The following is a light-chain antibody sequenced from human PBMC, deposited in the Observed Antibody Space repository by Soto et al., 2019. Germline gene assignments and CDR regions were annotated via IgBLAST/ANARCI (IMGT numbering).Light chain of an antibody. CDR2: DDN. CDR3: GTWDGSLNGVV. J-gene: IGLJ2*01. V-gene: IGLV1-51*01. CDR1: NSNIENNY. Sequence: QSVLTQPPSVSAASGQKVTISCSGGNSNIENNYVSWFQHLPGTAPKLLIYDDNKRPSGSPGRFSGSKSGTSATLGITGLQTGDEDDYYCGTWDGSLNGVVFGGGTKLTVL.